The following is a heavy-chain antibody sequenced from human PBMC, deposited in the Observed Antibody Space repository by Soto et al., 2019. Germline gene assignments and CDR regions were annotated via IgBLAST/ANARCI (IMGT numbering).Heavy chain of an antibody. V-gene: IGHV3-53*01. CDR1: GFTVSNNY. CDR2: IYSGGST. Sequence: PGGSLRLSCAASGFTVSNNYMSWVRQAPGKGLEWVSIIYSGGSTYYADSVQGRFTISRDNSKNTLFLQMSSLRAEDTAVYYCAREGGGVYCSGGSCYGRYFDFWGQGTRVTVSS. CDR3: AREGGGVYCSGGSCYGRYFDF. D-gene: IGHD2-15*01. J-gene: IGHJ4*02.